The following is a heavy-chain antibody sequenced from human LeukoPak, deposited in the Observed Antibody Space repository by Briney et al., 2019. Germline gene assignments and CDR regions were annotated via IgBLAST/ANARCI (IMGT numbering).Heavy chain of an antibody. V-gene: IGHV3-23*01. CDR1: GFTFTKCA. J-gene: IGHJ4*02. Sequence: GGSLRLSCVVSGFTFTKCAMSWIRQAPGKGLEWVAIITATGDTAYYADSVKGRFTISRDNAKNTLYLQMNSLRAEDTAVYYCARGIVGAHWGQGTLVTVSS. CDR2: ITATGDTA. CDR3: ARGIVGAH. D-gene: IGHD1-26*01.